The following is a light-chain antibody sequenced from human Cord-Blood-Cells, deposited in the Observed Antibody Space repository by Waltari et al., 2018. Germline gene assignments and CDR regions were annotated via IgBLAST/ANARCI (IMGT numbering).Light chain of an antibody. J-gene: IGLJ3*02. CDR3: SSYTSSSTWV. CDR2: DVS. CDR1: IRDVGGYTY. V-gene: IGLV2-14*03. Sequence: QSALTQPASVSGSPGPSITISCTGTIRDVGGYTYVSWYQQHPGKAPKLMIYDVSNRPAGVSNRFSGSKSGNTASLTISGLQAEDEADYYCSSYTSSSTWVFGGGTKLTVL.